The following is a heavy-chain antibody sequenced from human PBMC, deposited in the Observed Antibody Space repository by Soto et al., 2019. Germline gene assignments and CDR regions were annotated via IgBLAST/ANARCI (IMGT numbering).Heavy chain of an antibody. CDR3: ARGNIVGVPAAIECVSWDYYHYYCMDV. D-gene: IGHD2-2*01. J-gene: IGHJ6*03. V-gene: IGHV1-69*02. Sequence: QVQLVQSGAEVKKPGSSVKVSCKASGGTFSSYTISWVRQAPGQGLEWMGRIIPILGIANYAQKFQGRVTTTADKTTTTAYMELRILRSEDTAVYYCARGNIVGVPAAIECVSWDYYHYYCMDVWGKGTTVTVSS. CDR2: IIPILGIA. CDR1: GGTFSSYT.